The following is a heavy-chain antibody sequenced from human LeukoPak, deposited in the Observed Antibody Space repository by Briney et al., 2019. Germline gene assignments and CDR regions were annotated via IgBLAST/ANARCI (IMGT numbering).Heavy chain of an antibody. J-gene: IGHJ6*02. Sequence: PSETLSLTCTVSGGSISSYYWSWIRQPAGKGLEWIRRIYTSGSTNYNPSLKSRVTMSVDTSKNQFSLKLSSVTAADTAVYYCARDLPVVVVPAAIELYGMDVWGQGTTVTVSS. CDR3: ARDLPVVVVPAAIELYGMDV. V-gene: IGHV4-4*07. CDR2: IYTSGST. D-gene: IGHD2-2*01. CDR1: GGSISSYY.